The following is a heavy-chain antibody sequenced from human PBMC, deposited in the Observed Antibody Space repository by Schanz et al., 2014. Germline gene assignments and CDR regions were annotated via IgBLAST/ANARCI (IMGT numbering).Heavy chain of an antibody. J-gene: IGHJ4*02. CDR3: AKIERNED. D-gene: IGHD1-1*01. CDR2: IGNGGVTI. Sequence: VQLVESGGGLVQPGGSLRLSCTASGFPFSDYFMAWIRQPPGRGLEWVSYIGNGGVTIYYADSVKGRFTISRDNSKNSLYLQMNSLRAEDTAVYFCAKIERNEDWGQGTLVTVSS. V-gene: IGHV3-11*01. CDR1: GFPFSDYF.